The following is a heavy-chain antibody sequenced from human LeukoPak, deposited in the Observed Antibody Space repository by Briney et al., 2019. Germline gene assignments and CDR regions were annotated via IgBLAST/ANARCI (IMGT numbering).Heavy chain of an antibody. CDR2: IIPIFGTA. J-gene: IGHJ4*02. V-gene: IGHV1-69*13. CDR1: GGTFSSYA. CDR3: ARVGSYGYLQRNYFDY. Sequence: SVKVSCKASGGTFSSYAISWVRQAPGQGLEWMGGIIPIFGTANYAQKFQGRVTITADESTSTAYMELSSLRSEDTAVYYCARVGSYGYLQRNYFDYWGQGTLVTVSS. D-gene: IGHD5-18*01.